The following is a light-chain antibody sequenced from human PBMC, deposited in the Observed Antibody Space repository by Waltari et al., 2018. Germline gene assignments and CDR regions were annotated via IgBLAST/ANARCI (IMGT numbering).Light chain of an antibody. CDR1: TPNIGSTT. CDR2: SDK. V-gene: IGLV1-44*01. Sequence: QSVVTQPPSASGTPEQWVTISCSGSTPNIGSTTVNWYQQRHGTAPKLLVYSDKQRPTGVPVRFSGSKSSTSASLAISGLQSEDEAGYYCAAWDDSLNAVVFGGGTNLTVL. J-gene: IGLJ3*02. CDR3: AAWDDSLNAVV.